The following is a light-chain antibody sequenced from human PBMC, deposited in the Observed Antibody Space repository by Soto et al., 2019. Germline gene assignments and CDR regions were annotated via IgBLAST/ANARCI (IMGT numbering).Light chain of an antibody. J-gene: IGKJ5*01. V-gene: IGKV1-39*01. CDR2: AAS. CDR3: QQSYSTSAS. CDR1: QNIITF. Sequence: DIQMTQCPFSLSASGGDRVTITCRASQNIITFLNWYQHKTGKAPKLLIYAASSLQSGVPSRFSGSGSGTVFTLTISSLQPADVATYYCQQSYSTSASFGQGTRLEIK.